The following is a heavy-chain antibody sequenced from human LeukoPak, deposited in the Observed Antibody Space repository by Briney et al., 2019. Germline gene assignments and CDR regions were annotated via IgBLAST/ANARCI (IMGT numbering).Heavy chain of an antibody. CDR3: ANSHSSGWHR. CDR2: ISYDGSNK. D-gene: IGHD6-19*01. J-gene: IGHJ4*02. Sequence: GGSLRLSCAASGFTFSSYWMSWVRQAPGKGLEWVAVISYDGSNKYYADSVKGRFTISRDNSKNTLYLQMNSLRAEDTAVYYCANSHSSGWHRWGQGTLVTVSS. V-gene: IGHV3-30*18. CDR1: GFTFSSYW.